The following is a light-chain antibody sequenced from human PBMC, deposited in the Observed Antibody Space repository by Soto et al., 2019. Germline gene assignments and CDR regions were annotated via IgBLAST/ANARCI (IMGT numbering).Light chain of an antibody. V-gene: IGKV1-39*01. CDR2: AAS. CDR1: QSISSC. CDR3: QQCNSNPQYT. J-gene: IGKJ2*01. Sequence: EIQMTQSPSSLSASVGDRVTITCRASQSISSCLDWSQQKPGKAHNLLIYAASSLPSGVTSRFSGSGSGTYFTLTISNLQPEEFATYYCQQCNSNPQYTFGQGTKLEIQ.